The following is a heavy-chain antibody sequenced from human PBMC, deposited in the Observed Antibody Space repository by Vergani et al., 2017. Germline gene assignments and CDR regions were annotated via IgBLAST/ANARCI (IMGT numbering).Heavy chain of an antibody. CDR2: ISGSGGRT. J-gene: IGHJ4*02. CDR3: AKDLFAYYDILTGPFDY. D-gene: IGHD3-9*01. V-gene: IGHV3-23*01. Sequence: EVQLLESGGGLVQPGGSLRLSCAASGFTFSSYAMSWVRQAPGKGLEWVSAISGSGGRTYYADSVKGRFTISRDNSKNTLYLQMNSLRAEDTAVYYCAKDLFAYYDILTGPFDYWGQGTLVTVSS. CDR1: GFTFSSYA.